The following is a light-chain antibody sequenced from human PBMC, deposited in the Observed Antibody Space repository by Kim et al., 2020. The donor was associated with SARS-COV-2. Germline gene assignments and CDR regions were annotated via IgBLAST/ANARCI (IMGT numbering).Light chain of an antibody. CDR1: QDIRNY. CDR2: DVS. Sequence: SVSVGDRVTITCQASQDIRNYLAWYQQKPGKAPKLLIYDVSNLETGVTSRFSGSGSGTHFSFTISSLQPEDIAIYYCQQYHNLPRIFGQGTKLEI. J-gene: IGKJ2*01. V-gene: IGKV1-33*01. CDR3: QQYHNLPRI.